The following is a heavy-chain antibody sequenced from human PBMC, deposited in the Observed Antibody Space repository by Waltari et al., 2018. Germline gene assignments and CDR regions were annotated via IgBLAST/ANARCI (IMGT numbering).Heavy chain of an antibody. Sequence: QVQLQESGPGLVKPSETLSLTCTVSGGSISSYYWSWIRQPPGKGLEWIGYIYYSGSTNYNPSLKSRVTISVDTSKNQFSLKLSSVTAADTAVYYCARADCTNGVCYPFDYWSQGTLVTVSS. V-gene: IGHV4-59*01. D-gene: IGHD2-8*01. CDR2: IYYSGST. J-gene: IGHJ4*02. CDR1: GGSISSYY. CDR3: ARADCTNGVCYPFDY.